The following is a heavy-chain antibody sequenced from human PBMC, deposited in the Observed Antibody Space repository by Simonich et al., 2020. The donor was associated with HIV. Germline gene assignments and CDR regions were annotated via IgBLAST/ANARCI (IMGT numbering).Heavy chain of an antibody. V-gene: IGHV1-2*02. Sequence: QVQLVQSGAEVKKPGASVKVSCNASGYTFTGYYMHWVRQAPGQGLEWMGWINPNSGGTNYAQKVQGRVTMTRDTSISTAYMELSRLRSDDTAVYYCARGTVTTYWYFDLWGRGTLVTVSS. CDR3: ARGTVTTYWYFDL. CDR2: INPNSGGT. J-gene: IGHJ2*01. D-gene: IGHD4-17*01. CDR1: GYTFTGYY.